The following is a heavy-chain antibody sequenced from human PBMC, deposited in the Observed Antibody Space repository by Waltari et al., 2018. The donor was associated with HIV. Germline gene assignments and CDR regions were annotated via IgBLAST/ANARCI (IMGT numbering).Heavy chain of an antibody. CDR2: IYISGST. Sequence: QVQLQESGPGLVKPSETLSLTYTVSGGSISGYYWSWIRQPAGKGLEWIGQIYISGSTNYHPSLKSRVTMSLDASKNLFSLKMRSVTAADTAVYYCARENILLLFGESYYNYYGMDVWGQGTTVTVSS. CDR3: ARENILLLFGESYYNYYGMDV. J-gene: IGHJ6*02. CDR1: GGSISGYY. V-gene: IGHV4-4*07. D-gene: IGHD3-10*01.